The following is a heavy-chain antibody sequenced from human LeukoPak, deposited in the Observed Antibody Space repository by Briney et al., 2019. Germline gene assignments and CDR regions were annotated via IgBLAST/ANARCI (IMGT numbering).Heavy chain of an antibody. V-gene: IGHV4-59*01. CDR1: GGSISTYY. D-gene: IGHD3-22*01. Sequence: SETLSLTCIVSGGSISTYYWSWIRQPPGKGLEWIGYIYYSGSTNYNPSLKSRVTISVDTSKNQFSLKLSSVTAADTAVYYCARDRGDYDSSGYYGYFDYWGQGALVTVSS. J-gene: IGHJ4*02. CDR2: IYYSGST. CDR3: ARDRGDYDSSGYYGYFDY.